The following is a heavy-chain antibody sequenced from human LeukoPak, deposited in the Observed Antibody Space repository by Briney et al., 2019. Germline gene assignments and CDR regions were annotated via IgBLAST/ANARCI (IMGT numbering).Heavy chain of an antibody. CDR1: GGTFSSYA. D-gene: IGHD2-2*01. CDR3: ASRSVVPAAPFDP. CDR2: IIPILGIA. J-gene: IGHJ5*02. Sequence: SVKGSCKASGGTFSSYAISWVRQAPGQGLEWMGRIIPILGIANYAQKFQGRVTITADKSTSTAYMELSSLRSEDTAVYYCASRSVVPAAPFDPWGQGTLVTVSS. V-gene: IGHV1-69*04.